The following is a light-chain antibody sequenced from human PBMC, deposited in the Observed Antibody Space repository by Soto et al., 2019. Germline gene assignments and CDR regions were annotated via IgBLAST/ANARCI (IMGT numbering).Light chain of an antibody. J-gene: IGKJ1*01. CDR2: AAS. V-gene: IGKV1-12*01. CDR1: QGIGSQ. CDR3: QQANASPRT. Sequence: DIQMTQSPSSVSASVGDRVSITCRASQGIGSQLAWYQQKPGKAPKLLIHAASTLQRGVPSRFSGSGSGTDFTLTISSLQSEDFATYYCQQANASPRTFGQGTKVEIE.